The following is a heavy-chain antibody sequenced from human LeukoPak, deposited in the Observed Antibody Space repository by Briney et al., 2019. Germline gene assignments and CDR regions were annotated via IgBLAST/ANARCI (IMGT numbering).Heavy chain of an antibody. CDR2: ISAYNGNT. Sequence: ASVAVSCKASGYTFTSYGISWVRQAPGQGLEWMGWISAYNGNTNYAQKLQGRATMTTDTSTSTAYMELRSLRSDDTAVYYCARTYYDILTGYSYFDYWGQGTLVTVSS. J-gene: IGHJ4*02. CDR3: ARTYYDILTGYSYFDY. D-gene: IGHD3-9*01. V-gene: IGHV1-18*01. CDR1: GYTFTSYG.